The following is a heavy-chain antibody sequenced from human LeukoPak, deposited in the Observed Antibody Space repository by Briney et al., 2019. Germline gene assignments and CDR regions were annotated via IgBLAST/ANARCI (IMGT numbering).Heavy chain of an antibody. CDR2: IIPILGIA. V-gene: IGHV1-69*04. CDR1: GGTFSSYA. J-gene: IGHJ4*02. D-gene: IGHD6-6*01. CDR3: ARDGIAARPFDY. Sequence: SVKVSCKASGGTFSSYAISWVRQAPGQGLEWMGRIIPILGIANYAQKFQGRVTITADKSTSTAYMELSSLRSEDTAVYCCARDGIAARPFDYWGQGTLVTVSS.